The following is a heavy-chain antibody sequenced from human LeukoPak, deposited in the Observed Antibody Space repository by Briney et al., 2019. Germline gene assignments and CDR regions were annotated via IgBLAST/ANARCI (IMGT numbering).Heavy chain of an antibody. J-gene: IGHJ4*02. CDR1: GASISSHY. D-gene: IGHD3-9*01. CDR2: IYYSGST. Sequence: NASETLSLTCTVSGASISSHYWSWIRQPPGKGLEWIGYIYYSGSTHYIPSLKSRVTISVDTSKNQFSLKLSSVTAADTAVYYCARASDYDILTGYYNVLDYWGQGTLVTVSS. V-gene: IGHV4-59*11. CDR3: ARASDYDILTGYYNVLDY.